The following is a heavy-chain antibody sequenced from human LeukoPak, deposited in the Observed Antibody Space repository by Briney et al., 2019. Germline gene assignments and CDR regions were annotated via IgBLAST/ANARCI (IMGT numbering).Heavy chain of an antibody. V-gene: IGHV3-23*01. CDR2: ISGSGVST. Sequence: PGGSLRLSCAASGFTFSSYATNWVRQAPGKGLEWVSAISGSGVSTYYADSVKGRFTTSRDNSKNTLYLQMNSLRAEDTAVYYCAKAVAGRIYYYGMDLWGQGTTVTVSS. D-gene: IGHD6-19*01. J-gene: IGHJ6*02. CDR3: AKAVAGRIYYYGMDL. CDR1: GFTFSSYA.